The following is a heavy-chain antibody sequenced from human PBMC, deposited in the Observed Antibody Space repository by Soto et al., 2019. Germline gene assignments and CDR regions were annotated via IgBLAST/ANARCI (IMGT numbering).Heavy chain of an antibody. J-gene: IGHJ4*02. D-gene: IGHD1-26*01. V-gene: IGHV1-46*01. Sequence: ASVKVSCKASGYTFTIYYMHWVRQAPGQGLEWMGIINPSGGSTSYAQKFQGRVTMTRDTSTSTVYMELSSLRSEDTAVYYCARVIVGAILDYWGQGTLVTVSS. CDR3: ARVIVGAILDY. CDR1: GYTFTIYY. CDR2: INPSGGST.